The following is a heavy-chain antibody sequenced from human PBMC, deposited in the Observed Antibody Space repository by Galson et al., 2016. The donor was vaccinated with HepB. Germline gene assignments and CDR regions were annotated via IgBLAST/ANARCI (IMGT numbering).Heavy chain of an antibody. CDR3: PKGRVGYRHYSGYGYFDY. V-gene: IGHV3-23*01. CDR2: ISGSGGST. J-gene: IGHJ4*02. D-gene: IGHD2-21*01. CDR1: GFTFSNYA. Sequence: SLRLSCAVSGFTFSNYAMSWVRQAPGTGLEWVSGISGSGGSTYYGDSVKGRFTVSRDNSNNTLYRQMNSLRTDGTALYYCPKGRVGYRHYSGYGYFDYWGQGTLVTVAS.